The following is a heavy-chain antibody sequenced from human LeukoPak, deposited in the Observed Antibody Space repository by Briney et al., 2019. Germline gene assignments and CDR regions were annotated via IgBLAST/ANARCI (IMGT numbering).Heavy chain of an antibody. J-gene: IGHJ3*02. CDR1: GGSISSYY. D-gene: IGHD1-26*01. CDR3: ARDTTKNAFDI. CDR2: IYSSGST. Sequence: SATLSLTCSVSGGSISSYYWSWIRQPAGKGLEWIGRIYSSGSTNHNPSLKSRVTMSVDTSKNQFSLKLSSVSAADTAVYYCARDTTKNAFDIWGQGTMVTVSS. V-gene: IGHV4-4*07.